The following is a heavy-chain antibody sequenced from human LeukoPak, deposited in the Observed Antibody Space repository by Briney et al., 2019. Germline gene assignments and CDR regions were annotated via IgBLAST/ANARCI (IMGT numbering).Heavy chain of an antibody. Sequence: SETLSLTCTVSGVSVTTYYWSWIRQPAGKGLEWIGRIYTGGSTNYNPPPKSRVTMSLDTSKDQFSLKLSSVTPADAAVDYCARDLMYSSTWETFNWGQGTLVTVSS. V-gene: IGHV4-4*07. CDR2: IYTGGST. CDR3: ARDLMYSSTWETFN. D-gene: IGHD6-13*01. J-gene: IGHJ4*02. CDR1: GVSVTTYY.